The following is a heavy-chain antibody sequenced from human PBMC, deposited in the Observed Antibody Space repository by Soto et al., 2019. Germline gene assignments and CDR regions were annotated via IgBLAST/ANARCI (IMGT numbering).Heavy chain of an antibody. J-gene: IGHJ3*02. Sequence: GGSLRLSCAASGFTFDDYAMHWVRQAPGKGLEWVSGISWNSGSIGYADSVKGRFTISRDNAKNSLYLQMNSLRAEDTALYYCAKDISSGYDFSRALSAFDIWGQGTMVTVSS. CDR2: ISWNSGSI. D-gene: IGHD5-12*01. CDR3: AKDISSGYDFSRALSAFDI. V-gene: IGHV3-9*01. CDR1: GFTFDDYA.